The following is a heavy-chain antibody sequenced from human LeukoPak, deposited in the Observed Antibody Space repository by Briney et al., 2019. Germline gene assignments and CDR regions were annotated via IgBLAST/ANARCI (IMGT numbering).Heavy chain of an antibody. CDR1: GVSFTDYY. CDR3: ARGTLVRGISY. V-gene: IGHV4-34*01. D-gene: IGHD3-10*02. Sequence: SETLSLTCAVYGVSFTDYYWNWIRQSPGKGLEWIGDINHSGSTNYSPSLKSRVTISKDTSKKQFSLKLSSVTAADTAVYSCARGTLVRGISYWGQGALVTVSS. J-gene: IGHJ4*02. CDR2: INHSGST.